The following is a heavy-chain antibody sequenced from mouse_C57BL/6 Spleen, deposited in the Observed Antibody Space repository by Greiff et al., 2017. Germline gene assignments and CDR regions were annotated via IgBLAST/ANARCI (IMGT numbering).Heavy chain of an antibody. V-gene: IGHV5-16*01. CDR1: GFTFSDYY. Sequence: EVQLVESEGGLVQPGSSMKLSCTASGFTFSDYYMAWVRQVPEKGLEWVANINYDGSSTYYLDSLKSRFIISRDNAKNILYLQMSSLKSEDTATYYCARGLDFDYWGQGTTLTVSS. CDR3: ARGLDFDY. CDR2: INYDGSST. J-gene: IGHJ2*01.